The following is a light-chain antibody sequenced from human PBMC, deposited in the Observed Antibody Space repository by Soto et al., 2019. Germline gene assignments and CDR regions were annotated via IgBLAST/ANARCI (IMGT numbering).Light chain of an antibody. CDR3: QVWDSSSDQV. CDR2: YDS. V-gene: IGLV3-21*04. Sequence: SELTQPPAVSVAPGKTARITCGGNNIGSKSVHWYQQKPGQAPVLVIYYDSDRPSGIPERFSGSDSGNTATLTISRVEAGDEADYYCQVWDSSSDQVFGGGTKLTVL. CDR1: NIGSKS. J-gene: IGLJ2*01.